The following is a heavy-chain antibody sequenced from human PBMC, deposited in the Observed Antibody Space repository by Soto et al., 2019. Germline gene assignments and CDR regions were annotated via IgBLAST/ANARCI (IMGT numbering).Heavy chain of an antibody. Sequence: SETLSLTCAVSGGSISSSNWWSWVRQPPGKGLEWIGEIYHSGSTNYNPSLKSRVTISVDKSKNQFSLKLSSVTAADTAVYYCASLCLGYCSGGSCYPYYYYYGMDVWGQGTTVTVSS. CDR2: IYHSGST. D-gene: IGHD2-15*01. J-gene: IGHJ6*02. CDR1: GGSISSSNW. V-gene: IGHV4-4*02. CDR3: ASLCLGYCSGGSCYPYYYYYGMDV.